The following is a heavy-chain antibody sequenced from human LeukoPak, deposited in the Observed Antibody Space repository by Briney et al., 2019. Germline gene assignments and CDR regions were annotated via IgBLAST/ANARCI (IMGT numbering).Heavy chain of an antibody. V-gene: IGHV1-3*01. D-gene: IGHD1-1*01. Sequence: ASVKVSCKASGYTFTSYAMHWVRQAPGQRLEWMGWINAGNGNTKYSQKFQGRVTITRDTSASTAYMELGSLRSEDTAVYYCARGGAGRVNYFDYWGQGTLVTVSS. CDR3: ARGGAGRVNYFDY. CDR1: GYTFTSYA. CDR2: INAGNGNT. J-gene: IGHJ4*02.